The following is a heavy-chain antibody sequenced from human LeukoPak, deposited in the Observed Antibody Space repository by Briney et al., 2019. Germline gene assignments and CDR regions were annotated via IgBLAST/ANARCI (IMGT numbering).Heavy chain of an antibody. CDR1: GFPFDDKA. CDR2: ISRNSDST. CDR3: VKDIGSGSYRSGGYFDY. D-gene: IGHD1-26*01. J-gene: IGHJ4*02. V-gene: IGHV3-9*03. Sequence: QPGRSLRLSCAASGFPFDDKAMHWVRQAQGKGLEWVAGISRNSDSTGYADSVKGRFTISRDNAKNSLYLQMNTLRAEDMALYYCVKDIGSGSYRSGGYFDYWGQRTLVTVSS.